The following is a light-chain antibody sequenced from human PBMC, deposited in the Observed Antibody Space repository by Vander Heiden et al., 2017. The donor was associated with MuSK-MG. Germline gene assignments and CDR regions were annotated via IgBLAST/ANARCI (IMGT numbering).Light chain of an antibody. CDR1: STDVGSYNL. CDR3: CSYAGSSTFLYV. V-gene: IGLV2-23*02. J-gene: IGLJ1*01. Sequence: QSALTQPASVSGSPRQSITISCTGSSTDVGSYNLVSWYQQHPGKAPKLIIYEVSKWPSGVSNRFSGSKSGNTASLTISGLQAEDEADYYYCSYAGSSTFLYVFGTGTKVTVI. CDR2: EVS.